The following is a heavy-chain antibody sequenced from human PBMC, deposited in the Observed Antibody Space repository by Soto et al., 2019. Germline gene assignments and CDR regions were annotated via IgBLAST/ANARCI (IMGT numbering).Heavy chain of an antibody. D-gene: IGHD2-15*01. CDR3: ARGRISYCSGGSCPLAAFDI. J-gene: IGHJ3*02. CDR2: INPNSGGT. CDR1: GYTFTGYY. Sequence: ASVKVSCKASGYTFTGYYMHWVRQAPGQGLEWMGWINPNSGGTNYAQKFQGRVTMTRDTSISTAYMELSRLRSDDTAVYYFARGRISYCSGGSCPLAAFDIWGQGTMVTVSS. V-gene: IGHV1-2*02.